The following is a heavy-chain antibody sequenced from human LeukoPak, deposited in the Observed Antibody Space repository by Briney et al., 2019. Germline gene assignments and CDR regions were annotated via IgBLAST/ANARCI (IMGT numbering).Heavy chain of an antibody. CDR1: GGTFSSYA. CDR2: IIPIFGTA. Sequence: SVKVSCKASGGTFSSYAISWVRQAPGQGLEWMGGIIPIFGTANYAQKFQGRVTITADKSTSTAYMELSSLRSEDTAVYYCARGGRLRFLEWLLPRRQGNYYYYYMDVWGKGTTVTVSS. D-gene: IGHD3-3*01. V-gene: IGHV1-69*06. J-gene: IGHJ6*03. CDR3: ARGGRLRFLEWLLPRRQGNYYYYYMDV.